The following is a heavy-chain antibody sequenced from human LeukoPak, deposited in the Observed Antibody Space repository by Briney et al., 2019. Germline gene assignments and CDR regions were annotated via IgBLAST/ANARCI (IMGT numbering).Heavy chain of an antibody. D-gene: IGHD3-22*01. J-gene: IGHJ4*02. V-gene: IGHV3-23*01. CDR2: ISGSGGST. CDR3: AKGPPSNYYDSSGYYYD. Sequence: PGGSLRLSCAASGFIFSDYAMSWVRQAPGKGLEWVSAISGSGGSTYYADSVKGRFTISRDNSKNTLYLQMNSLRAEDTAVYYCAKGPPSNYYDSSGYYYDWGQGTLVTVSS. CDR1: GFIFSDYA.